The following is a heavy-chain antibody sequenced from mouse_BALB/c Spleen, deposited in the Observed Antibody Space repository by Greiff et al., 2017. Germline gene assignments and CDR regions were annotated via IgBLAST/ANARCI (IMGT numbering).Heavy chain of an antibody. CDR3: ASEVYYYGSSYFDY. V-gene: IGHV1-14*01. Sequence: VQLKESGPELVKPGASVKMSCKASGYTFTSYVMHWVKQKPGPGLEWIGYINPYNDGTKYNEKFKGKATLTSDKSSSTAYMELSSLTSEDSAVYYCASEVYYYGSSYFDYWGQGTTLTVSS. J-gene: IGHJ2*01. D-gene: IGHD1-1*01. CDR2: INPYNDGT. CDR1: GYTFTSYV.